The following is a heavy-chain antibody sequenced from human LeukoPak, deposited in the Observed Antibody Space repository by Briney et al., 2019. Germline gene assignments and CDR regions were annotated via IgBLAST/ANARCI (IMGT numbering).Heavy chain of an antibody. D-gene: IGHD5-18*01. CDR3: ARGYSYGYDY. V-gene: IGHV1-2*02. Sequence: GASVKVSCKVSGYTLTELSMHWVRQAPGQGLEWMGWINPHSGGTNYAQKFQGRVTMTRDTSISTAYMELSSLTSDDTAMYYCARGYSYGYDYWGQGTLVTVSS. J-gene: IGHJ4*02. CDR2: INPHSGGT. CDR1: GYTLTELS.